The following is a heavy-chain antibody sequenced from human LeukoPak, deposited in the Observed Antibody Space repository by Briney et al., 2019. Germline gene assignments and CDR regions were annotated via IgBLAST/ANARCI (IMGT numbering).Heavy chain of an antibody. D-gene: IGHD3-22*01. CDR3: ARGLPKYYYDRSRGSERLDY. V-gene: IGHV4-39*07. CDR1: GVSISSSFYY. CDR2: IYYSGST. Sequence: PSETLSLTCIVSGVSISSSFYYWGWIRQHPGKGLEWIGAIYYSGSTNYNPSLKSRVTISVDTSKNQFSLKLSSVTAADTAVYYCARGLPKYYYDRSRGSERLDYWGQGTLVTVSS. J-gene: IGHJ4*02.